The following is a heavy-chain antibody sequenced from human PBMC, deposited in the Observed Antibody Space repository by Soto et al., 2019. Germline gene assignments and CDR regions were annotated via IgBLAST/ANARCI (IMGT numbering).Heavy chain of an antibody. CDR1: GGSISSGGYS. V-gene: IGHV4-30-2*01. Sequence: QLQLQESGSGLVKPSQTLSLTCAVSGGSISSGGYSWSWIRQPPGKGLEWIGYIYHSGSTYYNPSPKSRATMSVDRSKNQFSLKLSSVTAADKAVYYCARAGGLGAVAVDYWGQGTLVTVSS. J-gene: IGHJ4*02. D-gene: IGHD6-19*01. CDR2: IYHSGST. CDR3: ARAGGLGAVAVDY.